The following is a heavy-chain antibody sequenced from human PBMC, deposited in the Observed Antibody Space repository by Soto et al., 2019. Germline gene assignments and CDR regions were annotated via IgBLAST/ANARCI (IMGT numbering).Heavy chain of an antibody. CDR2: IYYSGST. CDR1: GGSISSGDYY. V-gene: IGHV4-30-4*01. CDR3: ARDRNETSYGDRPFDY. Sequence: QVQLQESGPGLVKPSQTLSLTCTVSGGSISSGDYYWSWIRQPPGKGLEWIGYIYYSGSTYYNPSLKSPVTISVDTSKNQSSLKLSSVTAADTAVYYCARDRNETSYGDRPFDYWGQGTLVTVSS. J-gene: IGHJ4*02. D-gene: IGHD4-17*01.